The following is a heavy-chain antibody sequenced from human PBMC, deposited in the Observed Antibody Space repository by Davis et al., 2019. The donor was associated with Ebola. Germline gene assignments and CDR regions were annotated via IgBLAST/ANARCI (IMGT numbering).Heavy chain of an antibody. D-gene: IGHD3-3*01. Sequence: PGGSLRLSCAASGFTFSTYAMSWVRQAPGKGLEWVSDISSGGGAPYYADSVKGRFTISRYNSKNTLYLQMNSLRAEDTAVYYCARGTIFGVVFLDYYGMDVWGQGTTVTVSS. V-gene: IGHV3-23*01. CDR2: ISSGGGAP. CDR3: ARGTIFGVVFLDYYGMDV. CDR1: GFTFSTYA. J-gene: IGHJ6*02.